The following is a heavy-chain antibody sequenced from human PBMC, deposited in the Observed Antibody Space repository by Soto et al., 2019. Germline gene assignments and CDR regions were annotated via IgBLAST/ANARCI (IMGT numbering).Heavy chain of an antibody. CDR3: ARAAVTPYYYYYYMDV. CDR2: TRNKANSYTT. Sequence: PGGSLRLSCAASGFTFSDHYMDWVRQAPGKGLEWVGRTRNKANSYTTEYAASVKGRFTISRDDSKNSLYLQMNSLKTEDTAVYYCARAAVTPYYYYYYMDVWGKGTTVTVSS. J-gene: IGHJ6*03. D-gene: IGHD4-17*01. V-gene: IGHV3-72*01. CDR1: GFTFSDHY.